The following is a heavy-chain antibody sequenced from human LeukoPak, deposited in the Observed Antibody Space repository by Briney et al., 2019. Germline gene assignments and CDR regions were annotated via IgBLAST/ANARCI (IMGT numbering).Heavy chain of an antibody. CDR2: ISGSGGST. V-gene: IGHV3-23*01. Sequence: PSETLSLTCAVSGGSISSPNWWSWVRQPPGKGLEWVSGISGSGGSTYYADSVKGRFTISRDNSKNTLYLQMNSLRVEDTAVYYCAKQYDFWSGPDYWGQGTLVTVSS. J-gene: IGHJ4*02. D-gene: IGHD3-3*01. CDR3: AKQYDFWSGPDY. CDR1: GGSISSPN.